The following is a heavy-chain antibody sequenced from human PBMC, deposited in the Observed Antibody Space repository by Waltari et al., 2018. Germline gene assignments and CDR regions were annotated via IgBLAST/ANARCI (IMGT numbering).Heavy chain of an antibody. CDR1: GFTVSSNY. Sequence: EVQMVESGGGLIQPGGSLRLSCAASGFTVSSNYISWVRQAPGKGLEWVSVIYSGGSTYYADSVKGRFTISRDNSKNTLYLQMNSLRAEDTAVYYWAIKKRITIFGVVILWGQGTLVTVSS. V-gene: IGHV3-53*01. CDR3: AIKKRITIFGVVIL. D-gene: IGHD3-3*01. CDR2: IYSGGST. J-gene: IGHJ4*02.